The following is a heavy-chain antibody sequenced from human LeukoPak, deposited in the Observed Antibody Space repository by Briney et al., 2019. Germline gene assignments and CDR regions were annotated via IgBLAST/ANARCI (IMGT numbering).Heavy chain of an antibody. CDR2: FDPEDGEI. CDR1: GYTPIELS. V-gene: IGHV1-24*01. CDR3: ATVHCSSSSCSFFDY. Sequence: GAAVKVSCKFSGYTPIELSIHWVRQAPGQGLEWMGGFDPEDGEIIYSQKFQGRVTMTVDTSTDTAYMELSSLRSEDTAVYYCATVHCSSSSCSFFDYWGQGTLVTVSS. D-gene: IGHD2-2*01. J-gene: IGHJ4*02.